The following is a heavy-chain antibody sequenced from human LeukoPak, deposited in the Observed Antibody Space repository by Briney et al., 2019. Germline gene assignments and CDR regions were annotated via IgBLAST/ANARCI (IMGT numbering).Heavy chain of an antibody. Sequence: SVKVSCKASGGTFSSYAISWVRQAPGQGLEWMGGIIPIFGTANYAQKFQGRVTITADESTSTAYMELSSLRSEDTAVYYCARPEKRWLQFSLWGQGTLVTVSS. CDR1: GGTFSSYA. CDR3: ARPEKRWLQFSL. V-gene: IGHV1-69*13. D-gene: IGHD5-24*01. J-gene: IGHJ4*02. CDR2: IIPIFGTA.